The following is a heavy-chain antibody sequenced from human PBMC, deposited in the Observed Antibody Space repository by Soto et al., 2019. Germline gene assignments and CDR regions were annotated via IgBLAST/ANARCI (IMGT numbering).Heavy chain of an antibody. CDR1: GYIFTGYY. D-gene: IGHD3-9*01. CDR3: ATDKVAFDM. V-gene: IGHV1-2*02. CDR2: INTKTGGT. Sequence: ASVKVSCKASGYIFTGYYIQWVRQAPGQGLEWMGWINTKTGGTKYAQKFQGRVTMTRDTSINTAYMEVSRLRSDDTTVYYCATDKVAFDMWGQGTMVTVSS. J-gene: IGHJ3*02.